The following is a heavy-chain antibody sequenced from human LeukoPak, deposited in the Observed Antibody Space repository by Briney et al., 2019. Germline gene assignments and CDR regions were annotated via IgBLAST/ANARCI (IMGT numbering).Heavy chain of an antibody. J-gene: IGHJ4*02. Sequence: GGSLRLSCAASGFTFSSYEMNWVRQAPGKGLQWISHIDSTDTIHYADSVKGRFTISRDNAKNSLYLQMNSLRAEDTAVYYCAKMVREFYTISYYFDYWGQGTLVTVSS. D-gene: IGHD2-8*01. CDR2: IDSTDTI. CDR1: GFTFSSYE. V-gene: IGHV3-48*03. CDR3: AKMVREFYTISYYFDY.